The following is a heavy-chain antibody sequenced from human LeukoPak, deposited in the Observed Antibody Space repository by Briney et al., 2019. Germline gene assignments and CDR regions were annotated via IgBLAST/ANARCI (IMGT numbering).Heavy chain of an antibody. J-gene: IGHJ4*02. CDR2: ISAYNGNT. V-gene: IGHV1-18*01. CDR1: GYTFTSYG. D-gene: IGHD3-10*01. CDR3: ARDSYMVRGVFDY. Sequence: ASVKVSCKASGYTFTSYGISWVRQAPGQGLEWMGWISAYNGNTNYAQKFQGRVTITRDTSASTAYMELSSLRSEDTAVYYCARDSYMVRGVFDYWGQGTLVTVSS.